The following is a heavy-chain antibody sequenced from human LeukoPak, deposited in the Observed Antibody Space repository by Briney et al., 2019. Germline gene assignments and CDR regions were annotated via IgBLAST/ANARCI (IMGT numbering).Heavy chain of an antibody. CDR2: ISSSSSYI. Sequence: NAGGSLRLSCAASGFTFSSFGMHWVRQAPGKGLEWVSSISSSSSYIFYADSVKGRFTISRDNAKNSLYLQMNSLRAEDTAVYYCARDLLERRGGIYYYYGMDVWGQGTTVTVSS. V-gene: IGHV3-21*01. J-gene: IGHJ6*02. D-gene: IGHD1-1*01. CDR3: ARDLLERRGGIYYYYGMDV. CDR1: GFTFSSFG.